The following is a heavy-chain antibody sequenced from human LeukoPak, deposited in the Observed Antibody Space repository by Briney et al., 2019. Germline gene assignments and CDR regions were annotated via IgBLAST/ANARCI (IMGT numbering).Heavy chain of an antibody. CDR2: INPSGGST. CDR3: ASPVARLGYYYYGMDV. V-gene: IGHV1-46*01. Sequence: ASVTVSCKASGYTFTSYYMHWVRQAPGQGLEWMGIINPSGGSTGYAQKFQGRVTMTRDTSTSTVYMELSSLRSEDTAVYYCASPVARLGYYYYGMDVWGQGTTVTVSS. D-gene: IGHD5-12*01. J-gene: IGHJ6*02. CDR1: GYTFTSYY.